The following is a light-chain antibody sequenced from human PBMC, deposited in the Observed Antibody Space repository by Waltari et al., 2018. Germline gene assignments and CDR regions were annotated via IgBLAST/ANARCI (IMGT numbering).Light chain of an antibody. J-gene: IGLJ2*01. V-gene: IGLV2-11*01. CDR3: CSFAAGNTVI. Sequence: QSALTQPRSVSGSPGQSVTISCTGTSSDVGGYNSVSWYQQEPGKAPKLLIFDVSERPSGVSDRFSGSKSGNTASLTISGLQAEDEADYHCCSFAAGNTVIFGGGTKLTVV. CDR1: SSDVGGYNS. CDR2: DVS.